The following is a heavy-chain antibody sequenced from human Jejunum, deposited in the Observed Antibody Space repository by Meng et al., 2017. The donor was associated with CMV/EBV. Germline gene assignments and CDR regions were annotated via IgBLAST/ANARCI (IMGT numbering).Heavy chain of an antibody. Sequence: VSGDSINSGDYYWVWIRQPPGKGLEWIGSFYYSGTTFYNPSLKSRVTMSVDMSKSLFSLRVTSVTTADTAIYYCAREAVATNAFDPWGQGTLVTVSS. CDR1: GDSINSGDYY. V-gene: IGHV4-39*07. D-gene: IGHD4-23*01. J-gene: IGHJ5*02. CDR2: FYYSGTT. CDR3: AREAVATNAFDP.